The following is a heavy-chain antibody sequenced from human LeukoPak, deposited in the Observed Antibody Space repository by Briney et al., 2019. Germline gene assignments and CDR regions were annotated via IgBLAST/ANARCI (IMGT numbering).Heavy chain of an antibody. CDR3: ARDLGYFGSGSYLGWFDP. J-gene: IGHJ5*02. D-gene: IGHD3-10*01. CDR2: IFYSGST. CDR1: GVSATSDNCY. V-gene: IGHV4-61*01. Sequence: PSEALSLTCTVSGVSATSDNCYWTWIRQPPGKGLEWIGHIFYSGSTHYNPSLKSRVTISVDTSKNQFSLRLISVTAADTAVYYCARDLGYFGSGSYLGWFDPWGQGTLVTVSS.